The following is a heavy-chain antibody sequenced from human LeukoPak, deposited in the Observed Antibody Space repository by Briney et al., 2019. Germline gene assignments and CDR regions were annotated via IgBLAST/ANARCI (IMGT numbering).Heavy chain of an antibody. Sequence: PSETLSHTCAVYGGSFSGYYWSWIRQPPGKGLEWIGEINHSGSTNYNPSLKSRVTILLDTSKNQFSLKLTSVTAADTAVYYCAEIRSWRGYWGQGTLVTVSS. CDR2: INHSGST. V-gene: IGHV4-34*01. D-gene: IGHD3-3*01. CDR3: AEIRSWRGY. J-gene: IGHJ4*02. CDR1: GGSFSGYY.